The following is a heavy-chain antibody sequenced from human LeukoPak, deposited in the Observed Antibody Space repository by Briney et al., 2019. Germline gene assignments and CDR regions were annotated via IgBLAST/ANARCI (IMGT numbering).Heavy chain of an antibody. J-gene: IGHJ4*02. CDR2: IYYSGST. CDR3: AREHYGGNGYYFDY. D-gene: IGHD4-23*01. Sequence: PSETLSLTCTVSGGSISSYYWSWIRQPPGKGLEWIGYIYYSGSTNYNPSLKSRVTISVDTSKNQFSLKLSSVTAADTAVYYCAREHYGGNGYYFDYWGQGTLVTVSS. CDR1: GGSISSYY. V-gene: IGHV4-59*01.